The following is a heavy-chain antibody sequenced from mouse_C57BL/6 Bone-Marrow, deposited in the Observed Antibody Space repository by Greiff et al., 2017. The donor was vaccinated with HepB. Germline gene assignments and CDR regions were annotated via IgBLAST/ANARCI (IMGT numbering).Heavy chain of an antibody. CDR2: IYPGSSDT. Sequence: EVQLQQSGAVLARPGASVKMSCKTSGYTFTSYCMNWVKQRPGQGLEWIGAIYPGSSDTSYNQKFKGKAKLTAVKSSSTAYMELSSLTNEDAAVYYCTREEDGYPWFAYWGQGTLVTVSA. J-gene: IGHJ3*01. CDR3: TREEDGYPWFAY. D-gene: IGHD2-3*01. CDR1: GYTFTSYC. V-gene: IGHV1-5*01.